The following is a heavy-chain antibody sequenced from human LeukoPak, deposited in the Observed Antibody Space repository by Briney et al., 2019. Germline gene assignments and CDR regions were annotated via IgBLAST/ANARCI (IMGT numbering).Heavy chain of an antibody. CDR1: GYTFTSYA. CDR2: IIPIFCTA. CDR3: ARSIAAAGVYAFDI. J-gene: IGHJ3*02. D-gene: IGHD6-13*01. Sequence: GASVKVSCKASGYTFTSYAISWVRQAPGQGLEWMGGIIPIFCTANYAQKFQGRVTITADESTSTAYMELRRLRSEDTGVYYCARSIAAAGVYAFDIWGQGTMVTVSS. V-gene: IGHV1-69*13.